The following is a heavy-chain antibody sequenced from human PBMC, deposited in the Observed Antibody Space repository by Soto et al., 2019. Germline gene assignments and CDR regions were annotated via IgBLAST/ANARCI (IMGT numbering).Heavy chain of an antibody. CDR1: ADSISSDAW. J-gene: IGHJ3*02. V-gene: IGHV4-4*02. Sequence: QVQLQESGPGLVKPSGTLSLTCAVSADSISSDAWWNWVRQPPGKGLEWIGEIYHSGGTRYNPSLKTRVTMSIDKSKNQFSLKLTSVTAADTAVYYCAKNTCGGGRCYTAFDIWGQGTLVTVSS. CDR2: IYHSGGT. CDR3: AKNTCGGGRCYTAFDI. D-gene: IGHD2-15*01.